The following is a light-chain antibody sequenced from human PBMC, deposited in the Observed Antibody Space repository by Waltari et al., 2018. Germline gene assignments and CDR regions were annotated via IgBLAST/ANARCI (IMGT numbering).Light chain of an antibody. Sequence: QTVVTQEPSLSVSPGGTVTLTCALTSGSVSTTSYASWYQQTPGQPPRTLVYKGSSLSSGVPDRFSGSILGNKAALTITGAQADDESNYYCSLYMGSGIWVFGGGTKLTVL. CDR1: SGSVSTTSY. J-gene: IGLJ3*02. V-gene: IGLV8-61*01. CDR3: SLYMGSGIWV. CDR2: KGS.